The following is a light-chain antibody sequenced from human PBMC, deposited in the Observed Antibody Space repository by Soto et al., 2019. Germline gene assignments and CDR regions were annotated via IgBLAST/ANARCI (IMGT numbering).Light chain of an antibody. J-gene: IGKJ2*01. V-gene: IGKV1-5*03. CDR3: QQYNGYFHT. Sequence: DIQMTQSPSTLSASVGDRVTITCRASQSISTWLAWYQQKPGKAPKLLIYKASSLRNGVPSRFSGSGSGTEFTLTIYSLQPDDFASYYCQQYNGYFHTFGQGTKLEIK. CDR1: QSISTW. CDR2: KAS.